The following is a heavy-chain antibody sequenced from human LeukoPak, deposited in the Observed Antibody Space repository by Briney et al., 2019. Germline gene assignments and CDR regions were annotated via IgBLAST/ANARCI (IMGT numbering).Heavy chain of an antibody. CDR1: GYIFTGYS. CDR2: INPDGGVT. Sequence: ASVKVSCKASGYIFTGYSMHWVRQAPGQGLEWMGWINPDGGVTKSAQNFQGRVTMTRDKSINTVYMELSGLTSDDTALYYCARGPNHYYYMDFWGTGTTVSVSS. D-gene: IGHD2-8*01. V-gene: IGHV1-2*02. J-gene: IGHJ6*03. CDR3: ARGPNHYYYMDF.